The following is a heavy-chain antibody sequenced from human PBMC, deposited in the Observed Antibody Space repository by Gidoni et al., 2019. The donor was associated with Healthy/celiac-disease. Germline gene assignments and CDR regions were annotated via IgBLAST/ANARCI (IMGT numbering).Heavy chain of an antibody. Sequence: QVQLVQSGAEVKKPGSSVKVSYKASGGTFSSYAISWVRQAPGQGLEWMGGIIPIFGTANYAQKFQGRVTITADESTSTAYMELSSLRSEDTAVYYCARSLDRGYSYGYSGYYGMDVWGQGTTVTVSS. V-gene: IGHV1-69*01. CDR3: ARSLDRGYSYGYSGYYGMDV. CDR1: GGTFSSYA. CDR2: IIPIFGTA. J-gene: IGHJ6*02. D-gene: IGHD5-18*01.